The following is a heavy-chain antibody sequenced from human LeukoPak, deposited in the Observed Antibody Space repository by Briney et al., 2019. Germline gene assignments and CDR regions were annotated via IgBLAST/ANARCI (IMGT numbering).Heavy chain of an antibody. Sequence: PSETLSLTCTVSGGSISSGGYYWSWIRQHPGKGLEWIGYIYYSGSTYYNPSLKSRVTISVDTSKNQFPLKLSSVTAADTAVYYCARGSDSSGYYSGFFTFDYWGQGTLVTVSS. J-gene: IGHJ4*02. CDR3: ARGSDSSGYYSGFFTFDY. CDR2: IYYSGST. V-gene: IGHV4-31*03. D-gene: IGHD3-22*01. CDR1: GGSISSGGYY.